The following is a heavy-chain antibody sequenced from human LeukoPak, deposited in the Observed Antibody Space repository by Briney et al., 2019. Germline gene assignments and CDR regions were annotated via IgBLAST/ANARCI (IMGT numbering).Heavy chain of an antibody. CDR1: GFTFSSYA. J-gene: IGHJ6*02. V-gene: IGHV3-64*01. Sequence: GGSLRLSCAASGFTFSSYAMHWVRQAPGKGLEYVSAISSNGGSTYYANSVKGRFTISRDNSKNTLFLQMGSLRADDMAVYYCTRGSLTGARQFGDVWGQGTTVTVSS. CDR2: ISSNGGST. D-gene: IGHD1-20*01. CDR3: TRGSLTGARQFGDV.